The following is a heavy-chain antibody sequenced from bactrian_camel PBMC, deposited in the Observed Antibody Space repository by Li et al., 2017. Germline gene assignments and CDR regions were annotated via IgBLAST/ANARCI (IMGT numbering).Heavy chain of an antibody. Sequence: DVQLVESGGGWVQPGGSLTLSCVASGFTYNDYYMSWFRQPPGKEREGVAHIYTSSGGTTFYADSVKVRFTISEDSDKNTVYLEMNGLKPEDTAMYYCAADPRMERCYGVGEYVYWGQGTQVTVS. CDR3: AADPRMERCYGVGEYVY. CDR2: IYTSSGGTT. D-gene: IGHD3*01. CDR1: GFTYNDYY. V-gene: IGHV3S40*01. J-gene: IGHJ4*01.